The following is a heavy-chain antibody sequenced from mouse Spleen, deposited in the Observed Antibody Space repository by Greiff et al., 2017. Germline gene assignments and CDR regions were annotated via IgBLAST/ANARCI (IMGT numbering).Heavy chain of an antibody. CDR2: IDPETGGT. Sequence: QVQLQQSGAELVRPGASVTLSCKASGYTFTDYEMHWVKQTPVHGLEWIGAIDPETGGTAYNQKFKGKATLTADKSSSTAYMELRSLTSEDSAVYYCTRDYDYAWFAYWGQGTLVTVSA. CDR3: TRDYDYAWFAY. V-gene: IGHV1-15*01. J-gene: IGHJ3*01. D-gene: IGHD2-4*01. CDR1: GYTFTDYE.